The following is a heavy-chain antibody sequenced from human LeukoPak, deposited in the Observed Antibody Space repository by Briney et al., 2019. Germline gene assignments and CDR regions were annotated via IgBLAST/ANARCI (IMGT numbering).Heavy chain of an antibody. CDR2: IIPILGIA. V-gene: IGHV1-69*04. D-gene: IGHD5-18*01. CDR1: GGTFSSYA. Sequence: ASVKLSCKSSGGTFSSYAISWVRQAPGQGLEWMGRIIPILGIANYAQKFQGRVTITADKSTSTAYMELSSLRSEDTAVYYCARGGYSYGYGYYYYGMDVWGRGTTVTVSS. CDR3: ARGGYSYGYGYYYYGMDV. J-gene: IGHJ6*02.